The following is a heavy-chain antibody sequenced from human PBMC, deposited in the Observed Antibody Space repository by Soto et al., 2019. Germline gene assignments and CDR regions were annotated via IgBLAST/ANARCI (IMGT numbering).Heavy chain of an antibody. J-gene: IGHJ5*02. V-gene: IGHV3-15*01. D-gene: IGHD3-10*01. CDR2: IKSKTDGGTT. CDR1: GFTFSNAW. Sequence: EVQLVESGGGLVKPGGSLRLSCAASGFTFSNAWMSWVRQAPGKGLEWVGRIKSKTDGGTTDYAAPVKGRFTISRDDSKNTLYLQMNSLKTEDTAVYYCTTRRLLWFGELTNWFDPWGQGTLVTVSS. CDR3: TTRRLLWFGELTNWFDP.